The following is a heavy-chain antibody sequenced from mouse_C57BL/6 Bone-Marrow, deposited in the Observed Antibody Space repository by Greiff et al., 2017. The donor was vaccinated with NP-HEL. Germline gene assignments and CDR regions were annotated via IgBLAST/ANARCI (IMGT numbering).Heavy chain of an antibody. CDR1: GFNIKDDY. V-gene: IGHV14-4*01. CDR2: IDTENGDT. Sequence: VQLQQSGAELVRPGASVKLSCTASGFNIKDDYMHWVKQRPEQGLEWIGWIDTENGDTEYASKFQGKATITADTSSNTAYLQLSSLTSEDTAGYYCTTYYYGSYFDYWGQGTTLTVSS. J-gene: IGHJ2*01. CDR3: TTYYYGSYFDY. D-gene: IGHD1-1*01.